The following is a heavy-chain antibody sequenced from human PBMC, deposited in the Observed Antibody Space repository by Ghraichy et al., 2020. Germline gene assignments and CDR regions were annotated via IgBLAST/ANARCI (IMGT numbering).Heavy chain of an antibody. Sequence: GESLRLSCTATGFTFSSYWMSWVRRAPGKGLEWVANIKQDGTENFYVDSVKGRFTISRDNAKNSLYLQLNSLRADDTAVYYCAMSGRGAESGYYYVDCWGQGTLGTVSS. V-gene: IGHV3-7*01. CDR2: IKQDGTEN. CDR1: GFTFSSYW. D-gene: IGHD3-3*01. J-gene: IGHJ4*02. CDR3: AMSGRGAESGYYYVDC.